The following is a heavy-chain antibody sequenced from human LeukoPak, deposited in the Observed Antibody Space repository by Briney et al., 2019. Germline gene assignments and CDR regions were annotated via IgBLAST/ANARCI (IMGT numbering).Heavy chain of an antibody. CDR2: ISSSSSYI. V-gene: IGHV3-21*01. CDR1: GFTFSSYS. J-gene: IGHJ4*02. Sequence: PGGSLRLSCAASGFTFSSYSMNWVRQAPGKGLEWVSSISSSSSYIYYADSVKGRFTISRDNAKNSLYLQMNSLRAEDTAVYYCARVGSSVSGYDLLLYWGQGTLVTVSS. CDR3: ARVGSSVSGYDLLLY. D-gene: IGHD5-12*01.